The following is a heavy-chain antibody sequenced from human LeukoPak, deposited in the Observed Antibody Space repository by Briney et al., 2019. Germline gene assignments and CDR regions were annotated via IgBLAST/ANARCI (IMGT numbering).Heavy chain of an antibody. CDR3: ARDRWHSSGWYTGEFDY. CDR1: GFTFSSYS. CDR2: ISSSSSYI. V-gene: IGHV3-21*01. D-gene: IGHD6-19*01. J-gene: IGHJ4*02. Sequence: GGSLRLSCAASGFTFSSYSMNWVRQAPGKGLEWVSSISSSSSYICYADSVKGRFTISRDNAKNSLYLQMNSLRAEDTAVYYCARDRWHSSGWYTGEFDYWGQGTLVTVSS.